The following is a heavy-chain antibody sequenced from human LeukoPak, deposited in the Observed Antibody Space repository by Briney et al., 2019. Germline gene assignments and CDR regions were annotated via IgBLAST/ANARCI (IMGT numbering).Heavy chain of an antibody. CDR2: IYHSGST. CDR1: GYSISSGYY. V-gene: IGHV4-38-2*02. D-gene: IGHD3-16*02. CDR3: ARGLGDDYVWGSYRTGFDY. J-gene: IGHJ4*02. Sequence: SETLSLTCTVSGYSISSGYYWGWIRQPPGKGLEWIGSIYHSGSTYYNPSLKSRVTISVDTSKNQFSLKLSSVTAADTAVYYCARGLGDDYVWGSYRTGFDYRGQGTLVTVSS.